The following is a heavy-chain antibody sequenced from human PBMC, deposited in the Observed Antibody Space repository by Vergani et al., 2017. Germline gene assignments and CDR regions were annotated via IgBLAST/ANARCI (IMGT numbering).Heavy chain of an antibody. CDR2: ISSSSSPI. Sequence: EVQLVESGGGLVQPGGSLRLSCAASGFTSSRYSMNWVRQAPGKGLEWVSYISSSSSPIYYADSVKGRFTISRDNAKNSLYLQMNSLRAEDTAVYYCARDQADYVWGSYRPFDYWGQGTLVTVSS. CDR3: ARDQADYVWGSYRPFDY. V-gene: IGHV3-48*04. J-gene: IGHJ4*02. D-gene: IGHD3-16*02. CDR1: GFTSSRYS.